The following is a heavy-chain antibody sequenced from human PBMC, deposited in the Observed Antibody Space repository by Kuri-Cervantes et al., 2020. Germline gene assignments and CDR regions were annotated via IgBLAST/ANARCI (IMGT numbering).Heavy chain of an antibody. J-gene: IGHJ4*02. CDR2: ISSSSSYI. CDR1: GFTFSSYS. CDR3: AREMIVVVRRGCFDY. V-gene: IGHV3-21*01. Sequence: GESLKISCAASGFTFSSYSMNWVRQAPGKGLEWVSSISSSSSYIYYADSVKGRFTISRDNSKNTLYLQMNSLRAEDTAVYYCAREMIVVVRRGCFDYWGQGTLVTVSS. D-gene: IGHD3-22*01.